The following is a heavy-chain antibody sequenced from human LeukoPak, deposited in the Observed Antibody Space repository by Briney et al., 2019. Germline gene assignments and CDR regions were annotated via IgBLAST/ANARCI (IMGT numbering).Heavy chain of an antibody. CDR3: AREIYSSSWCYDY. V-gene: IGHV3-7*01. J-gene: IGHJ4*02. CDR2: IKKDGSEK. D-gene: IGHD6-13*01. Sequence: GGSLRLSCAASGFTFSSYWMNWVRQAPGKGLEWVANIKKDGSEKYYVDSVKGRFAISRDNAKTSLYLQMNSLRAEDTAVYYCAREIYSSSWCYDYWGQGTLVTVSS. CDR1: GFTFSSYW.